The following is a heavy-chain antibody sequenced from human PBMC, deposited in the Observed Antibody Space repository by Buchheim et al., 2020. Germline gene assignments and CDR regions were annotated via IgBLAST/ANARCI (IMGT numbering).Heavy chain of an antibody. V-gene: IGHV4-61*02. D-gene: IGHD2-8*02. Sequence: QVQLQESGPGLVKPSQTLSLTCTVSGGSISSGSYFWICLRQPAGQRLEWIGRIYASGSTNYNPSLKSRVTISVDTSKNQVSLILSAVTAADTAVYYCARELVIGDAFDIWGQGT. J-gene: IGHJ3*02. CDR3: ARELVIGDAFDI. CDR2: IYASGST. CDR1: GGSISSGSYF.